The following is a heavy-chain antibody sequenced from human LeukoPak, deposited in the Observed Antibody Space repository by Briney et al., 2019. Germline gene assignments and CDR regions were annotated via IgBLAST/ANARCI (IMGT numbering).Heavy chain of an antibody. CDR3: ARVRAVAGTPPDY. CDR1: GGSFSGYY. D-gene: IGHD6-19*01. Sequence: SETLSLTCAVYGGSFSGYYWSWIRQPPGKGLEWIGEINHSGSTNYNPSLKSRVTISVDTSKNQFSLKLSSVTAADTAVYYCARVRAVAGTPPDYWGQGTLVTVSS. CDR2: INHSGST. V-gene: IGHV4-34*01. J-gene: IGHJ4*02.